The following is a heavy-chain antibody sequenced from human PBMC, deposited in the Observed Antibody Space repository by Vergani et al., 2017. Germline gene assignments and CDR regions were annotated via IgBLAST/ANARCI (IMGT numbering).Heavy chain of an antibody. J-gene: IGHJ4*02. V-gene: IGHV4-30-4*01. D-gene: IGHD6-6*01. CDR3: AREYSSSVGFLAY. Sequence: QVRLQESGPGLVKPAQTLSLTCIVSGDSINSNDYYWSWIRQPPGKGLESLGYISYSGTTYYSPSLKSRVTISLDTSKKQFFLKLSSVTAADTAVYYCAREYSSSVGFLAYWGQGTLVTVSS. CDR1: GDSINSNDYY. CDR2: ISYSGTT.